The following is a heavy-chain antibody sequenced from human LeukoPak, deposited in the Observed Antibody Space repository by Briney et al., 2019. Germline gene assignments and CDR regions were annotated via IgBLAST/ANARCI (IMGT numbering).Heavy chain of an antibody. V-gene: IGHV3-30*02. CDR1: GFTFSSHA. CDR3: AKDILTGYYPYYMDV. D-gene: IGHD3-9*01. Sequence: GGSLRLSCAASGFTFSSHAMHWVRQAPGKGLEWVAFIRYDGSNKYYADSVKGRFTISRDNSKNTLYLQMNSLRAEDTAVYYCAKDILTGYYPYYMDVWGKGTTVTISS. J-gene: IGHJ6*03. CDR2: IRYDGSNK.